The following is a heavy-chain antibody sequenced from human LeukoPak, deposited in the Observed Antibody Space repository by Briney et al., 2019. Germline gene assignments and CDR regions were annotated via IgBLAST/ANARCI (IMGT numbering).Heavy chain of an antibody. CDR3: ARDRQYCGGDCYTGGEADY. J-gene: IGHJ4*02. Sequence: SETLSLTCTVSGGSISTSNYYWGWIRQPPGKGLEWIGNIFYSGSTYYSPSLKSRVTISLDTSRNQFSLKLSSVTAADTAVYYCARDRQYCGGDCYTGGEADYWGQGTLVTVSS. CDR1: GGSISTSNYY. V-gene: IGHV4-39*07. CDR2: IFYSGST. D-gene: IGHD2-21*02.